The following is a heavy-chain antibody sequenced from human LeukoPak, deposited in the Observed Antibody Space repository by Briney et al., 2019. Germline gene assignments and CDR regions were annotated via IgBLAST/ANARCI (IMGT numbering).Heavy chain of an antibody. CDR2: IYDSGST. Sequence: SETLSLTCTVSGGSISSSSYYWSWVRQPPGKGLEWIGYIYDSGSTNYNPSLKSRVTISVDTSKNQFSLKLSSVTAADTAVYYCARLVAYCSSTSCSDYWGQGTLVTVSS. CDR1: GGSISSSSYY. J-gene: IGHJ4*02. D-gene: IGHD2-2*01. CDR3: ARLVAYCSSTSCSDY. V-gene: IGHV4-61*01.